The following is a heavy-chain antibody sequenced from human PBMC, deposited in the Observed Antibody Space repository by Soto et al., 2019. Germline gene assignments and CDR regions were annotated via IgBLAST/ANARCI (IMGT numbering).Heavy chain of an antibody. V-gene: IGHV1-46*01. CDR1: GYTFTSYH. CDR3: ARDAWGGGTIFGVVINPGAYYGMDV. Sequence: APVKFSCKAYGYTFTSYHMHWVLQAPGQGLESMGIINPICGSTSYAQKFKGRVTMTRDTSTSTVYMELSSLRSEDTAVYYCARDAWGGGTIFGVVINPGAYYGMDVWGQGTTVTVSS. J-gene: IGHJ6*02. CDR2: INPICGST. D-gene: IGHD3-3*01.